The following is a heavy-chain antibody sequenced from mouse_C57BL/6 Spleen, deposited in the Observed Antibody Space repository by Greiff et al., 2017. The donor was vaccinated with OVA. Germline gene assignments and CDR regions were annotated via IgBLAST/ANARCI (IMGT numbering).Heavy chain of an antibody. Sequence: VKLQQSGAELVRPGTSVKVSCKASGYAFTNYLIEWVKQRPGQGLEWIGVINPGSGGTNYNEKFKGKATLTADKSSSTAYMQLSSLTAEDSAVYFCARSGREGAMDYWGQGTSVTVSS. D-gene: IGHD3-1*01. J-gene: IGHJ4*01. V-gene: IGHV1-54*01. CDR2: INPGSGGT. CDR3: ARSGREGAMDY. CDR1: GYAFTNYL.